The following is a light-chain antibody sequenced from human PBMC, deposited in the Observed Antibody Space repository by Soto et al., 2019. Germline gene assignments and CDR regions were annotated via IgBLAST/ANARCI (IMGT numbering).Light chain of an antibody. J-gene: IGKJ3*01. CDR2: DVS. Sequence: ETVLTQSPGTLSLSPGERATLSCRASQSVSSRSLAWYQQKPGQAPRLLIYDVSSRATGIPDRFSGSGSGTDFSLTISRLEPEDFAVYYCQQYERGFTFGHGTKVDIK. CDR1: QSVSSRS. V-gene: IGKV3-20*01. CDR3: QQYERGFT.